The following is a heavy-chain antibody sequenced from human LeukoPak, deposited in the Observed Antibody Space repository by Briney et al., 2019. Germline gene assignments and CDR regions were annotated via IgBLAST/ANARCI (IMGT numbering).Heavy chain of an antibody. J-gene: IGHJ4*02. CDR1: GFTFSSYE. CDR2: ISSSGSTI. V-gene: IGHV3-48*03. CDR3: AKGLWYSSGWCYDY. D-gene: IGHD6-19*01. Sequence: GGSLRLSCAASGFTFSSYEMNWVRQAPGKGLEWVSYISSSGSTIYYADSVKGRFTISRDNAKNSLYLQMNSLRAEDTAVYYCAKGLWYSSGWCYDYWGQGTLVTVSS.